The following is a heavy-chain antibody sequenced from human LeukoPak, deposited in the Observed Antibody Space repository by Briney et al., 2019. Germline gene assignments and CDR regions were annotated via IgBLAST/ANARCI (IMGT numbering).Heavy chain of an antibody. CDR1: RFTLSTYW. Sequence: GGSLRLSCAASRFTLSTYWMSWVRQTPGKGLEWVAHIKQDGSQEYYVDSVKGRFTIPRDSAKNSLYLQMNSLRAEDTAVYYCARGVPYDSWSGPHYSDYWGQGTLVTVSS. CDR2: IKQDGSQE. CDR3: ARGVPYDSWSGPHYSDY. D-gene: IGHD3-3*01. V-gene: IGHV3-7*01. J-gene: IGHJ4*02.